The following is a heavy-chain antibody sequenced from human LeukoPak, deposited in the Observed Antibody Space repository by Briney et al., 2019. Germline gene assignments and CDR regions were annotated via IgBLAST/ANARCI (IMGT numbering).Heavy chain of an antibody. V-gene: IGHV4-4*02. CDR1: GGSISSGNW. Sequence: PSGTLSLTCAVAGGSISSGNWWTWVRQPPGKGLEWIGEIYHSGRTNYSPSLKSRVTISVDKSKNQFSLKLSSVTAADTAVYYCARRKGSGWFKYNWFDPWGQGTLVTVSS. CDR2: IYHSGRT. CDR3: ARRKGSGWFKYNWFDP. D-gene: IGHD6-19*01. J-gene: IGHJ5*02.